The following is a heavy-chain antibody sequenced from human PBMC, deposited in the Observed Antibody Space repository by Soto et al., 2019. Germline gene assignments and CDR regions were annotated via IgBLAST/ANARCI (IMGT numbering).Heavy chain of an antibody. CDR3: VKGAESGYDSGYFDY. V-gene: IGHV3-9*01. CDR1: GFTYVNYG. CDR2: INWNSDNI. Sequence: ESGGGLVQPGRSLRLSCAASGFTYVNYGMHWVRQAPGKGLEWVSGINWNSDNIGYADSVKGRFTISRDNAKNSLDLQMNSMRGEDTALYYCVKGAESGYDSGYFDYWGQGSLVIVSS. J-gene: IGHJ4*02. D-gene: IGHD5-12*01.